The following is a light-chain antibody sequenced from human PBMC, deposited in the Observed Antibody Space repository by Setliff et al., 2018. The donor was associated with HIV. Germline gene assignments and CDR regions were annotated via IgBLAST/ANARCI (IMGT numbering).Light chain of an antibody. V-gene: IGKV1-5*03. CDR3: QQYNNYPYT. Sequence: DIQMTQSPSTLSASVGDRVSITCRASQSIGSWLAWYQHKLGKAPKLLISKASTLERGVPSRFSGSGSGTEFTLTISSLQPDDFATYYCQQYNNYPYTFGQGTKVDIK. CDR1: QSIGSW. J-gene: IGKJ2*01. CDR2: KAS.